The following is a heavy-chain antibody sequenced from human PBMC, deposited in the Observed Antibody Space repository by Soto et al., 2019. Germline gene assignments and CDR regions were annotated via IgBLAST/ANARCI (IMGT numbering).Heavy chain of an antibody. D-gene: IGHD3-22*01. CDR2: IYYSGST. V-gene: IGHV4-30-4*01. CDR1: GGSISSGDYY. Sequence: SETLSLTCTVSGGSISSGDYYRSWIRQPPGKGLEWIGYIYYSGSTYYNPSLKSRVTISVDTSKNQFSLKLSSVTAADTAVYYCARVGDYYDSSGYSDYWGQGTLVTVSS. CDR3: ARVGDYYDSSGYSDY. J-gene: IGHJ4*02.